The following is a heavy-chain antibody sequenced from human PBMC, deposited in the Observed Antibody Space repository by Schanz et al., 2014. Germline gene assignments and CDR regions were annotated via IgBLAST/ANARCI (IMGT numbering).Heavy chain of an antibody. V-gene: IGHV3-23*04. Sequence: EVQLVESGGGLVQPGRSLRLSCATSGFSLDIFAVSWVRQAPGKGLEWVSSFNDGGVNKYYADSVKGRFTISSDNSKSSLYLQMSSLRAEDTAVYYCAKSQGSSFDSWGQGTLVTVSS. J-gene: IGHJ4*02. CDR3: AKSQGSSFDS. D-gene: IGHD6-13*01. CDR1: GFSLDIFA. CDR2: FNDGGVNK.